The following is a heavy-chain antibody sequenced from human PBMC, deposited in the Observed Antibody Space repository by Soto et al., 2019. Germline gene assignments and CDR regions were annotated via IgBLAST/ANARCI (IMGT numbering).Heavy chain of an antibody. CDR3: ARGGSKEVVVCSGGSCRASYYYYGMGV. J-gene: IGHJ6*02. CDR1: GGSISSGDYY. D-gene: IGHD2-15*01. CDR2: IYYSGST. V-gene: IGHV4-30-4*01. Sequence: SETLSLTCTVSGGSISSGDYYWSWIRQPPGKGLEWIGYIYYSGSTYYNPSLKSRVTISVDTSKNQFSLKLSSVTAADTAVYYCARGGSKEVVVCSGGSCRASYYYYGMGVWGQGTTVTVSS.